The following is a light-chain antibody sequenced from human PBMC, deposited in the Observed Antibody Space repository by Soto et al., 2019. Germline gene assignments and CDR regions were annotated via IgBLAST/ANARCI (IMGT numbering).Light chain of an antibody. CDR2: ATS. Sequence: EIVMTQSPATLSVSPGERATLSCRASQTVSSNLAWYQQKPGQAPRLLIYATSTRATGIPPRFSGTGSGTEFTLTISSLQSEDFAVYYCQQRSNWPPEITFGQGTRLEIK. V-gene: IGKV3-15*01. J-gene: IGKJ5*01. CDR1: QTVSSN. CDR3: QQRSNWPPEIT.